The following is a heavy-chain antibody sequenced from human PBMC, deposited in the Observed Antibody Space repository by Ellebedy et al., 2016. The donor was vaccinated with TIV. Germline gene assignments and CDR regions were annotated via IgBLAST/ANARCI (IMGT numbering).Heavy chain of an antibody. D-gene: IGHD3-22*01. CDR3: ARVGYDSSLDYYYGMDV. Sequence: GESLKISXAASGFTFSSYGMHWVRQAPGKGLEWVAVISYDGSNKYYADSVKGRFAISRDNSKNTLYLQMNSLRAEDTAVYYCARVGYDSSLDYYYGMDVWGQGTTVTVSS. V-gene: IGHV3-30*19. CDR2: ISYDGSNK. CDR1: GFTFSSYG. J-gene: IGHJ6*02.